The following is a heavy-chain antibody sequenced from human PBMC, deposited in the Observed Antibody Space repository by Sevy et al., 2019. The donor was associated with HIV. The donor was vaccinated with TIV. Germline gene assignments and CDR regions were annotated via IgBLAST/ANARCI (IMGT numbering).Heavy chain of an antibody. V-gene: IGHV3-7*01. CDR1: GFNINTYW. Sequence: GGSLRRSCAASGFNINTYWMNWVRQAPGKGLEWVANIKYDGSEIYYVDSVRGRFTISKDNARKLVYLQMNSLRAEDTALYYCVRAIVIEGSFWGQGTLVTVSS. CDR2: IKYDGSEI. D-gene: IGHD2-2*01. CDR3: VRAIVIEGSF. J-gene: IGHJ4*02.